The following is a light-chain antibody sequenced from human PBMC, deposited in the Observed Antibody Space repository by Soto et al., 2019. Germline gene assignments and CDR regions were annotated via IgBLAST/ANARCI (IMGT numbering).Light chain of an antibody. V-gene: IGLV1-47*01. J-gene: IGLJ2*01. CDR2: RNN. CDR1: SSNIGSNY. CDR3: AAWDDSLSVPV. Sequence: QSVLTQPPSASGTPGQRVTISCSGSSSNIGSNYVYWYQQLPGTAPKLLIYRNNQRPSGVPDRFSGSKSGTSASLAISGLRSEDEADYYCAAWDDSLSVPVFGGGTKLTV.